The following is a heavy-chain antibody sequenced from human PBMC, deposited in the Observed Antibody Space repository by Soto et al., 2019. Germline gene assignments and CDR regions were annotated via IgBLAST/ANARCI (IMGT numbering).Heavy chain of an antibody. D-gene: IGHD3-22*01. J-gene: IGHJ4*02. CDR1: GGTFSSYT. V-gene: IGHV1-69*02. CDR2: IIPILGIA. Sequence: QVQLVQSGAEVKKPGSSVKVSCKASGGTFSSYTISWVRQAPGQGLEWMGRIIPILGIANYAQKFQGRVTITADKSPSTAYMELSSLRSEDTAVYYCARGRTYYYDSSGAYFDYWGQGTLVTVSS. CDR3: ARGRTYYYDSSGAYFDY.